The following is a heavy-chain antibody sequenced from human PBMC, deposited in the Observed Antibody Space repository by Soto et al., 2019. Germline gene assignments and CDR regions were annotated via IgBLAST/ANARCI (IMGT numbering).Heavy chain of an antibody. Sequence: PGESLKISCKGSGYSFTSYWIGWVRQMPGKGLEWMGIIYPGDSDTRYSPSFQGQVTISADKSISTAYLQWSSLKASDTAMYYCARHGGYYYYSSGYGPADAFDIWGQGTMVTVSS. CDR2: IYPGDSDT. CDR3: ARHGGYYYYSSGYGPADAFDI. CDR1: GYSFTSYW. D-gene: IGHD3-22*01. J-gene: IGHJ3*02. V-gene: IGHV5-51*01.